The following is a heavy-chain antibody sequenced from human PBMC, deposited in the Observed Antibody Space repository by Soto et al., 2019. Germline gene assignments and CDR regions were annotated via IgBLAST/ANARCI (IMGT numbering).Heavy chain of an antibody. CDR3: ARVYYYGSGSSEPHY. V-gene: IGHV1-18*01. J-gene: IGHJ4*02. CDR2: ISAYNGNT. CDR1: GYTFTSYG. D-gene: IGHD3-10*01. Sequence: ASVKVSCKASGYTFTSYGISWVRQAPGQGLEWMGWISAYNGNTNYAQKLQGRVTMTTDTSTSTAYMELRSLRSDDTAVYYCARVYYYGSGSSEPHYWGQGTLVTVSS.